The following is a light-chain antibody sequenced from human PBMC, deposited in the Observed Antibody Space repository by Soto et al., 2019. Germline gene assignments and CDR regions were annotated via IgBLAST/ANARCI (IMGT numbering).Light chain of an antibody. CDR2: HAS. J-gene: IGKJ5*01. CDR1: QSVSSY. V-gene: IGKV3-11*01. CDR3: QQRSNWPRT. Sequence: EIVLTQSPATLSLSPGERATLSCRASQSVSSYLDWYQQKPGQAPRLLIYHASSRATGIPARFSGSGSGTDFNFTISSLEPEDFADYFCQQRSNWPRTFGQGTRLEIK.